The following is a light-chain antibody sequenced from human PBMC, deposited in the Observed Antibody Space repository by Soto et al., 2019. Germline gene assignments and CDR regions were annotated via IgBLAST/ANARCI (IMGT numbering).Light chain of an antibody. V-gene: IGKV3-11*01. CDR3: QQRSNWPPWT. Sequence: VVTQSPGTRPMSIGERATLSCRASQSVSSNLAWYQQKPGQAPRLLIYDASNRATGIPARFSGSGSGTDFTLTISSLEPEDFAVYYCQQRSNWPPWTFGQGTKVDIK. CDR1: QSVSSN. J-gene: IGKJ1*01. CDR2: DAS.